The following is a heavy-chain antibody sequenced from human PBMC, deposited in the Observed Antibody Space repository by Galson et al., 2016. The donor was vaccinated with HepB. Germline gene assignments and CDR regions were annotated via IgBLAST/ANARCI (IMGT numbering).Heavy chain of an antibody. CDR1: GYTFRSNG. CDR3: TGDKRHGLDV. Sequence: SVQVSCKASGYTFRSNGINWVRQAPGHGLEWLGWLGAISGGTQYSQKVQGRATLTTDASTSTAYIELRSLRSVDTAVYYCTGDKRHGLDVWGQGTTVTVSS. CDR2: LGAISGGT. D-gene: IGHD1-1*01. V-gene: IGHV1-18*04. J-gene: IGHJ6*02.